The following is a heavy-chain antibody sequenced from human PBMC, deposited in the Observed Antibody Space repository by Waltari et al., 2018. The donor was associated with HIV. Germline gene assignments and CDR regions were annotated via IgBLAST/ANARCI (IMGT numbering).Heavy chain of an antibody. CDR3: VHSLRCPHSCRGGKCYHFDY. J-gene: IGHJ4*02. D-gene: IGHD2-15*01. CDR2: ISWDGDK. V-gene: IGHV2-5*02. CDR1: GLSPTTAGVG. Sequence: ITLKESGPTLVNPIHPLTLTCSVSGLSPTTAGVGVATFRQPPGKALAWLALISWDGDKRYIPTLKSRLNINKDTSETQVVLTMTNMYPVDTATYYCVHSLRCPHSCRGGKCYHFDYWGQGTLVTVSS.